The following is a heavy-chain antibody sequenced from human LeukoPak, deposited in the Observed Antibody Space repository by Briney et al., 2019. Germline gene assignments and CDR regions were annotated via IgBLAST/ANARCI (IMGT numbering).Heavy chain of an antibody. Sequence: SQTLSLTCTVSGGSISSGSYYWSWIRQPAGKGLEWIGRIYTSVSANYNPSLKSRVTISVDTSKNQFSLKLSSVTAADTAVYYCAGPAGTTKYYYMDVWGKGTTVTVSS. V-gene: IGHV4-61*02. CDR1: GGSISSGSYY. CDR3: AGPAGTTKYYYMDV. J-gene: IGHJ6*03. CDR2: IYTSVSA. D-gene: IGHD4-17*01.